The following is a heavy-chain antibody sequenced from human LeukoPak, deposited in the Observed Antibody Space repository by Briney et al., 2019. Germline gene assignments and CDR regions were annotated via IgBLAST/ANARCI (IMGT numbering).Heavy chain of an antibody. CDR2: SSAYNGNT. J-gene: IGHJ4*02. CDR1: GYTFTSYG. CDR3: ARESFLTGYYKAIDY. Sequence: GASVKVSFKSSGYTFTSYGISWVRQAPGQGLEWMGWSSAYNGNTNYAQKLQGRVTMTTDTSTSTAYMELRSLRSDDTAVYYCARESFLTGYYKAIDYWGQGTLVTVSS. D-gene: IGHD3-9*01. V-gene: IGHV1-18*01.